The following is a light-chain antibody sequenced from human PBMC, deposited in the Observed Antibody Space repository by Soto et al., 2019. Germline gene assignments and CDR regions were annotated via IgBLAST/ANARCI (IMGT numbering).Light chain of an antibody. CDR2: DVS. Sequence: QSVLTQPASVSGSPGQSITISCTGTSSDVGGYDYVSWYQQHPGKAPKLMIYDVSNRPSGVSDRFSGSKSGNTAPLTISGLQAEDEADYYCSSYTSSSPYVFGTGTKVPVL. V-gene: IGLV2-14*01. CDR3: SSYTSSSPYV. J-gene: IGLJ1*01. CDR1: SSDVGGYDY.